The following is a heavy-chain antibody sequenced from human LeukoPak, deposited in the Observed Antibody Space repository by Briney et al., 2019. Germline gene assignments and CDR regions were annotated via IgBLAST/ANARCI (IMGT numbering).Heavy chain of an antibody. V-gene: IGHV4-59*01. J-gene: IGHJ4*02. CDR1: GGSISSYY. D-gene: IGHD6-19*01. CDR3: ARVWGIAVAGTGGGFDY. CDR2: IYYSGST. Sequence: ASETLSLICIVSGGSISSYYWSWIRQPPGKGLEWIGYIYYSGSTNYNPSLKSRVTISVDTSKNQFSLKLSSVTAADTAVYYCARVWGIAVAGTGGGFDYWGQGTLVTVSS.